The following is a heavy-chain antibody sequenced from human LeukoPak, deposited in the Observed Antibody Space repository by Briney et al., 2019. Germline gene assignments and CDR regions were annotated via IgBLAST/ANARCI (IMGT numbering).Heavy chain of an antibody. D-gene: IGHD3-16*02. CDR2: IHPSTGNP. CDR3: ARAYQRLGELSLPDY. V-gene: IGHV7-4-1*02. J-gene: IGHJ4*02. Sequence: ASVKVSCKASGYTFTSYAMNWVRQAPGQGLEWMGWIHPSTGNPTCAQDFTGRFVFSLDTSVSTTYLQISSLKAEDTAVYYCARAYQRLGELSLPDYWGQGTLATVSS. CDR1: GYTFTSYA.